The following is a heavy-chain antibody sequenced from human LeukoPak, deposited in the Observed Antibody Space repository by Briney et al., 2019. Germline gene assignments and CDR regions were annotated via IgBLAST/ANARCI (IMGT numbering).Heavy chain of an antibody. CDR2: ISSSSSYI. CDR1: GFTFSGFW. J-gene: IGHJ4*02. D-gene: IGHD3-10*01. CDR3: ARDLYYYGSGSYYQGEFFDY. Sequence: GGSLRLSCAASGFTFSGFWMHWVRQAPGKGLEWVSSISSSSSYIYYADSVKGRFTISRDNAKNSLYLQMNSLRAEDTAVYYCARDLYYYGSGSYYQGEFFDYWGQGTLVTVSS. V-gene: IGHV3-21*01.